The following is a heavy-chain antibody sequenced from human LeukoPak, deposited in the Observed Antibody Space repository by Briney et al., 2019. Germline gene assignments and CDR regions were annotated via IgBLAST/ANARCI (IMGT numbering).Heavy chain of an antibody. D-gene: IGHD6-19*01. Sequence: GGSLRLSCAASGFTFSSYGVNWVRQAPGKGLEWVSSISSSSSYIFYADSVKGRFTISRDNAKKSLYLQLNSLRAEDTAVYYCARAEGTGFFDYWGQGTLVTVSS. CDR2: ISSSSSYI. CDR1: GFTFSSYG. J-gene: IGHJ4*02. V-gene: IGHV3-21*01. CDR3: ARAEGTGFFDY.